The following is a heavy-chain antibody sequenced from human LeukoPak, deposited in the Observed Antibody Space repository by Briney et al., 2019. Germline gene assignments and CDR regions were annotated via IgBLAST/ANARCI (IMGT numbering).Heavy chain of an antibody. D-gene: IGHD3-3*01. CDR2: IWYDGSNK. J-gene: IGHJ4*02. CDR3: ARGSTIFGVVITYYFDY. V-gene: IGHV3-33*01. CDR1: GFTFSSYG. Sequence: GGSLRLSCAASGFTFSSYGMHWVRQAPGKGLEWGAVIWYDGSNKYYADSVKGRFTISRDNSKNTLYLQMNSLRAEDTAVYYCARGSTIFGVVITYYFDYWGQGTLVTVSS.